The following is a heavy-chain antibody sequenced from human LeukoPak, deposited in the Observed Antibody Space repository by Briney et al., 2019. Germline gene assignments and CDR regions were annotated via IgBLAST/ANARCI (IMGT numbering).Heavy chain of an antibody. CDR2: SNHSGNT. J-gene: IGHJ4*01. D-gene: IGHD5-18*01. CDR3: ARGDARGYSYGHFHFDH. V-gene: IGHV4-34*01. Sequence: SETLSLTCAVYGGSFSGDYWSWIRQPPGKGLEWIGESNHSGNTNYNPSLKSRVTVSVDTSKNQFSLKLSSVTAADTAVYYCARGDARGYSYGHFHFDHWGHGTLVTVPS. CDR1: GGSFSGDY.